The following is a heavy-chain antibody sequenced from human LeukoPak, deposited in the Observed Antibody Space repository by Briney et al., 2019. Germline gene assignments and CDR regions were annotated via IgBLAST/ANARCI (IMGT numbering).Heavy chain of an antibody. CDR3: AGDPIVGDTGGGDY. V-gene: IGHV3-23*01. D-gene: IGHD1-26*01. CDR2: ISSSADST. Sequence: PGGSLILSCEASGFTFSSYAMSWVRQAPGKGLAWVSVISSSADSTYYADSVKGRFTISRDNSKNTLYLQMNSLRVDDTAIYYCAGDPIVGDTGGGDYWGQGTLVTVSS. CDR1: GFTFSSYA. J-gene: IGHJ4*02.